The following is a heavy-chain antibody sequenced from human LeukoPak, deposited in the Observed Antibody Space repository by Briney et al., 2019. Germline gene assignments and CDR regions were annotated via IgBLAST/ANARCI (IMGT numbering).Heavy chain of an antibody. D-gene: IGHD3-22*01. CDR1: GGSISSSSYY. CDR2: IYYSGST. CDR3: ARHGYDGSGYYAYYFDY. V-gene: IGHV4-39*01. J-gene: IGHJ4*02. Sequence: KTSETLSLTCTVSGGSISSSSYYWGWIRQPPGKGLEWIGSIYYSGSTYYNPSLKSRVTISVDTSKNQFSLKLSSVTAADTAVYYCARHGYDGSGYYAYYFDYWGQGTLVTVSS.